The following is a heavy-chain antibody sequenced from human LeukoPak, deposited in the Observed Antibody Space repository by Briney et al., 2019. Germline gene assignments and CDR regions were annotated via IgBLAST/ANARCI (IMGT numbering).Heavy chain of an antibody. D-gene: IGHD3-3*01. CDR3: TTDTGYDFWCYFDY. CDR1: GFTFSNAW. V-gene: IGHV3-15*01. J-gene: IGHJ4*02. Sequence: PGGSLRLSCAASGFTFSNAWMSWVRQAPGKGLEWVGRIKSKSDGGTTDYAAPVKGRFTISRDDSKNTLYLQMNSLKTEDTAVYYCTTDTGYDFWCYFDYWGQGTLVTVSS. CDR2: IKSKSDGGTT.